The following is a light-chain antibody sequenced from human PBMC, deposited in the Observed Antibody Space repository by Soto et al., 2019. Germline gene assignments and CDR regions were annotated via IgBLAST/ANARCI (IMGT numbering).Light chain of an antibody. CDR3: QQYDNLHLA. Sequence: DIQMTQSPSSLSASVGDRVTITCQASQDISNYLNWYQQKPGKAPKLLIYDASNLETGVPSRFSGSGSGTDFTFTISRLQPEDIAKYYCQQYDNLHLAFGQGTKLEIK. CDR1: QDISNY. V-gene: IGKV1-33*01. CDR2: DAS. J-gene: IGKJ1*01.